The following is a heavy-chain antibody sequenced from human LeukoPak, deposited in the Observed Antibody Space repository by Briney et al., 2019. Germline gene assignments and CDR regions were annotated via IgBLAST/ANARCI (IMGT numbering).Heavy chain of an antibody. Sequence: PSETLSLTCTVSGGSISSSSYYWGWIRQPPGTGLEWIGSIYYSGSTYYNPSLKSRVTISVDTSKNQFSLKLSSVTAADTAVYYCARQGRWLLYRYYFDYWGQGTLVTVSS. J-gene: IGHJ4*02. D-gene: IGHD3-3*01. V-gene: IGHV4-39*01. CDR2: IYYSGST. CDR1: GGSISSSSYY. CDR3: ARQGRWLLYRYYFDY.